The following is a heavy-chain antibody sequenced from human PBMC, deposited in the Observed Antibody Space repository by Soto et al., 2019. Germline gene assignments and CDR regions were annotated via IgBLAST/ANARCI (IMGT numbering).Heavy chain of an antibody. V-gene: IGHV1-2*04. D-gene: IGHD1-26*01. J-gene: IGHJ3*02. CDR3: ARVSGSYPETGAFDI. CDR2: INPNSGGT. CDR1: GYTYTGYY. Sequence: SVKVSCKDSGYTYTGYYMHWVRQAPGQGLEWMGWINPNSGGTNYAQKFQGWVTMTRDTSISTAYMELSRLRSDDTAVYYCARVSGSYPETGAFDIWGQGTMVTVSS.